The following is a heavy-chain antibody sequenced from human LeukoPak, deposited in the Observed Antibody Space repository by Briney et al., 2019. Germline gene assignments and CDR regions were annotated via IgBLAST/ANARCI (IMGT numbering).Heavy chain of an antibody. CDR3: AREDSSSWYYYYYYYMDV. CDR2: ISSSSSYI. Sequence: GGSLRLSCAASGFTFSSYSMNWVRRAPGKGLECVSSISSSSSYIYYADSVKGRFTISRDNAKNSLYQQMNSLRAEDTAVYYCAREDSSSWYYYYYYYMDVWGKGTTVTVSS. CDR1: GFTFSSYS. V-gene: IGHV3-21*01. J-gene: IGHJ6*03. D-gene: IGHD6-13*01.